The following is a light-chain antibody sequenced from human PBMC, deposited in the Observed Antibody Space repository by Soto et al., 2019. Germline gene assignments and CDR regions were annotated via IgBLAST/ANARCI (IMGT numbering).Light chain of an antibody. CDR3: QQSYSKPLVT. CDR2: AAS. J-gene: IGKJ5*01. CDR1: QSISSY. Sequence: DIQMTQSPSSLSASVGDRVTITCRASQSISSYVNWYQQKPGKAPRLLIYAASTLQSGVPSRFSGIGSGTDFTLTISSLQPEDFATYYCQQSYSKPLVTFGQGTRLEIK. V-gene: IGKV1-39*01.